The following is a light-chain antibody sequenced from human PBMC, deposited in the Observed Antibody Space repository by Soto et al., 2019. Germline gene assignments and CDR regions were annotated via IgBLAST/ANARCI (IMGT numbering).Light chain of an antibody. J-gene: IGKJ1*01. CDR3: HLYGSSPLWP. CDR1: QSVSSN. Sequence: EVVMTQSPATLSVSPGERATLSCRASQSVSSNVAWYQQKPGQAPRLLIYGASSRAAGVPDRFSGSGSGTDFTLTISRLEPEDFAVYYGHLYGSSPLWPFGQGTKVDIK. CDR2: GAS. V-gene: IGKV3-20*01.